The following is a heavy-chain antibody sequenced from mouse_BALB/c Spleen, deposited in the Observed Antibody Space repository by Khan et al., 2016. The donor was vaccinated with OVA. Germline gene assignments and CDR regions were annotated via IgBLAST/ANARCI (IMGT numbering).Heavy chain of an antibody. CDR3: STSGHYGGRYYFAMDY. CDR2: INPSTGYN. V-gene: IGHV1-7*01. Sequence: QVQLKQSGAELAKPGASVMMSCKASGYTFSTYWMHWVKQRPGQGLEWIGYINPSTGYNEYNKMFKDKDTLTADKSSTTAYMQLSSLTSEDSAVYSCSTSGHYGGRYYFAMDYWGQGTSVTVSS. J-gene: IGHJ4*01. D-gene: IGHD1-1*02. CDR1: GYTFSTYW.